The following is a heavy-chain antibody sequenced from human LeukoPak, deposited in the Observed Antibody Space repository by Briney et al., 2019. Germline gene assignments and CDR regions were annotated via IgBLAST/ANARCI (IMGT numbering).Heavy chain of an antibody. Sequence: GGSLRLSCAASGFTVSSNYITWVRQAPGKGLEWVSVIYSGGSTYYADSVKGRFTISRDNSKNTLYLQMDSLRPEDTAVYYCARDDFWSGYQDVRGKGTTVTVSS. J-gene: IGHJ6*04. CDR3: ARDDFWSGYQDV. CDR1: GFTVSSNY. D-gene: IGHD3-3*01. V-gene: IGHV3-66*02. CDR2: IYSGGST.